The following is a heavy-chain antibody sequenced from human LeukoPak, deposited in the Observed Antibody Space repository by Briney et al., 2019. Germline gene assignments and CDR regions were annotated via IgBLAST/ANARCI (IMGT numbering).Heavy chain of an antibody. CDR2: ISYDGSNK. D-gene: IGHD6-19*01. Sequence: GGSLRLSCAASGFTFSSYAMHWVRQAPGKGLERVAVISYDGSNKYYADSVKGRFTISRDNSKNTLYLQMNSLRAEDTAVYYCARESGSGWYLGYWGQGTLVTVSS. CDR1: GFTFSSYA. J-gene: IGHJ4*02. CDR3: ARESGSGWYLGY. V-gene: IGHV3-30-3*01.